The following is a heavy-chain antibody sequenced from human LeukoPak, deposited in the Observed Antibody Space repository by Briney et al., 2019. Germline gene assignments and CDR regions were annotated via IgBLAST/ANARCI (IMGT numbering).Heavy chain of an antibody. D-gene: IGHD3-22*01. J-gene: IGHJ4*02. CDR3: ARHIRAGYYYDSSGYLT. Sequence: GGSLRLSCAASGFTFSSYWMSWVRQAPGKGLEWVANIRQDGSEKYYVDSVKGRFTISRDNAKNSLYLQMNSLRAEDTAVYYCARHIRAGYYYDSSGYLTWGQGTLVTVSS. CDR1: GFTFSSYW. V-gene: IGHV3-7*01. CDR2: IRQDGSEK.